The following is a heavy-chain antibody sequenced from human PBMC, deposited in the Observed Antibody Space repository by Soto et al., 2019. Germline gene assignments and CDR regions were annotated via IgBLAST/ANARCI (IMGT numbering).Heavy chain of an antibody. Sequence: GASVKVSCKASGYTFTGNYMHWVRQAPGQGLEWMGWINPNSGGTNYAQKFQGWVTMTRDTSISTAYMELSRLRSDDTAVYYCARTGYDSSANGMDVWGQGTTVTVSS. CDR3: ARTGYDSSANGMDV. V-gene: IGHV1-2*04. CDR1: GYTFTGNY. D-gene: IGHD3-22*01. CDR2: INPNSGGT. J-gene: IGHJ6*02.